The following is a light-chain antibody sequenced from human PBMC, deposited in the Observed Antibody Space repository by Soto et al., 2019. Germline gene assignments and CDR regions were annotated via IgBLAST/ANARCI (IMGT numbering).Light chain of an antibody. Sequence: QSALTQLPSASGSPGQSVAISCTGTSSDVGAYNHVSWYQQQPGKAPKLIICEVNKRPSGVPDRFSGSKSGNTASLTVSGLQAEDEADYYCSSYAGSTKWVFGGGTKLTVL. CDR1: SSDVGAYNH. J-gene: IGLJ3*02. CDR3: SSYAGSTKWV. CDR2: EVN. V-gene: IGLV2-8*01.